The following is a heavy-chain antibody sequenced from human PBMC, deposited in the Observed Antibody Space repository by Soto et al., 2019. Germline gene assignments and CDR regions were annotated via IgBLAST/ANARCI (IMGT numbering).Heavy chain of an antibody. J-gene: IGHJ4*02. CDR3: ARQNKSCYDLDY. V-gene: IGHV5-10-1*01. D-gene: IGHD5-12*01. Sequence: GESLKISCKGSGYSFTSYWISWVRQMPGKGLEWMGRIDPSDSYTNYSPSFQGHVTISADKSISTAFLQWSSLKASDTAMYYCARQNKSCYDLDYWGQGTMVTVSS. CDR2: IDPSDSYT. CDR1: GYSFTSYW.